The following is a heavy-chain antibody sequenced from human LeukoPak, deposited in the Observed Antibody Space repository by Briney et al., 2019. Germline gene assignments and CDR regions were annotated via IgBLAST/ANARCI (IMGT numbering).Heavy chain of an antibody. CDR3: ARVSGSHFDFWSGFYSHYYMDV. Sequence: ASVKVSCKASGYTFINFDVNWVRQATGQGLEWMGWVSPNNGNTGYAERFQGRVTITRDTSTSTVYMELNSLTSEDTAVYYCARVSGSHFDFWSGFYSHYYMDVWGKGTAVTVSS. J-gene: IGHJ6*03. V-gene: IGHV1-8*01. CDR2: VSPNNGNT. CDR1: GYTFINFD. D-gene: IGHD3-3*01.